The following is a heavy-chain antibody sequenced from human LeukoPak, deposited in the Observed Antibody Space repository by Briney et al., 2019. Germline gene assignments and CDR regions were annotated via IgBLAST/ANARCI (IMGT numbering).Heavy chain of an antibody. J-gene: IGHJ4*02. V-gene: IGHV1-2*02. Sequence: WMGWISPNSGGTDYAQKFQGRVTMTRDTSISTAYMELSRLRSDDTAVYYCARDDSSGYYSFWGQGTLVTVSS. D-gene: IGHD3-22*01. CDR3: ARDDSSGYYSF. CDR2: ISPNSGGT.